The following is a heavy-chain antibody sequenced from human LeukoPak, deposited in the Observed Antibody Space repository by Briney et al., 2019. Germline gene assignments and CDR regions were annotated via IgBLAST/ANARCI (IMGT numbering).Heavy chain of an antibody. J-gene: IGHJ4*02. CDR3: AREPSRYYYDSSGYWA. CDR2: IKQDGSEK. D-gene: IGHD3-22*01. CDR1: GFTFSSYW. V-gene: IGHV3-7*01. Sequence: GGSLRLSCAASGFTFSSYWMSWVRQAPGKVLEWVANIKQDGSEKYYVDSVKGRFTISRDNAKNSLYLQMNSLRAEDTAVYYCAREPSRYYYDSSGYWAWGQGTLVTVSS.